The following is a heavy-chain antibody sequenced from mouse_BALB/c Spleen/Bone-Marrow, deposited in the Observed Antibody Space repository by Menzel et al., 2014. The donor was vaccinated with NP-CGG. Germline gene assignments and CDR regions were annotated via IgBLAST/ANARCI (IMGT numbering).Heavy chain of an antibody. CDR2: INPGSGST. V-gene: IGHV1-54*01. Sequence: VKLQESGAELVRPGTSVKVSCKASGYAFXDYLMEWLKQRPGQGLEWIGVINPGSGSTNYNEKFKGKATLTADKSSSTAYMQLSSLTSDDSAVYFCARYDGYFDYWGQGTILTVSS. D-gene: IGHD2-3*01. CDR3: ARYDGYFDY. J-gene: IGHJ2*01. CDR1: GYAFXDYL.